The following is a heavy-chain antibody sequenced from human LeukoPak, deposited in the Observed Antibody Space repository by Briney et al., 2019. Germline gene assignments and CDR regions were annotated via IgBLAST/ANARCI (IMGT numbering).Heavy chain of an antibody. Sequence: GGSLRLSCAASGFVINKYSLNWVRQAPGKGLEWVSSISSSSSYIYYADSVKGRFTISRDNAKNSLYLQMNSLRAEDTAVYYCARGVVRYFDYWGQGALVTVSS. V-gene: IGHV3-21*01. CDR2: ISSSSSYI. CDR1: GFVINKYS. CDR3: ARGVVRYFDY. J-gene: IGHJ4*02. D-gene: IGHD3-9*01.